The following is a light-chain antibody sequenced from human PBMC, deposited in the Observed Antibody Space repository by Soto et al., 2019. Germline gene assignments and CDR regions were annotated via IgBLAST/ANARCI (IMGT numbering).Light chain of an antibody. Sequence: EIVVTQSPGTLSLSPGERATLSCRASQSVSSSYLAWYQQKPGQAPRLLIYGASSRATGIPDRFSGSRSGTDFTLTISRLEPEDFAVYYCQQYGSSPPFTFGPGTKVDIK. CDR3: QQYGSSPPFT. V-gene: IGKV3-20*01. J-gene: IGKJ3*01. CDR1: QSVSSSY. CDR2: GAS.